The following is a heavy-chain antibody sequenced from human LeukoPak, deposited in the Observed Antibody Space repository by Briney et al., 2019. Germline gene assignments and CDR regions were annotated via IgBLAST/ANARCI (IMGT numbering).Heavy chain of an antibody. V-gene: IGHV3-66*01. CDR3: ARERNLEIAVAGTIFNY. D-gene: IGHD6-19*01. Sequence: GGSLRLSCAASGFTVSSNYMSWVRQAPGKGLEWVSVIYSGGSTYYTDSVKGRFTISRDNSKNTLYLQMKSLRAEDTAVYYCARERNLEIAVAGTIFNYWGQGTLVTVSS. CDR1: GFTVSSNY. CDR2: IYSGGST. J-gene: IGHJ4*02.